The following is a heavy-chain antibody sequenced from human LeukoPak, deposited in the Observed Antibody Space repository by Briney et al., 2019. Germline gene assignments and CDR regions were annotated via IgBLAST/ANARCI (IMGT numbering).Heavy chain of an antibody. D-gene: IGHD2-8*01. V-gene: IGHV3-21*01. J-gene: IGHJ4*02. CDR2: ISRSSDYI. Sequence: GGSLRLSCAASGFTFSSYSINWVRQAPGKGLEWVSSISRSSDYIYYADSVKGRFTISRDNANNLLYLQMNSLRAEDTAVYYCARARGMGCTNGVCYDFDFWGQGTLVTVSS. CDR1: GFTFSSYS. CDR3: ARARGMGCTNGVCYDFDF.